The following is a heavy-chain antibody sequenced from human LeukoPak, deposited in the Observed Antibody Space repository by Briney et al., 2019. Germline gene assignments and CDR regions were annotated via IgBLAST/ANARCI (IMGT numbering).Heavy chain of an antibody. CDR3: ARDQPYIDV. V-gene: IGHV4-38-2*02. J-gene: IGHJ6*03. CDR1: GHSISSGYY. Sequence: PSDTLSLTCTVSGHSISSGYYWGWIRQPPGKGLEWTGSSYHSGTTYYNPTLKSRVAMSVDTSKNQFSLKLSSVTAADTAVYYCARDQPYIDVWGKGTTVTVSS. CDR2: SYHSGTT.